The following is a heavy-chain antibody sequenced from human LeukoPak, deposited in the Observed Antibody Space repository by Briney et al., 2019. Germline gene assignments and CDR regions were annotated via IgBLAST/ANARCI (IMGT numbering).Heavy chain of an antibody. CDR3: ARDEVAYCSGGSCYSTWFDP. Sequence: PGGSLRLSCAASGFTFSSYSMNWVRQAPGKGLEWASSISSSSSYIYYADSVKGRFTISRDNAKNSLYLQMNSLRAEDTAVYYCARDEVAYCSGGSCYSTWFDPWGQGTLVTVSS. D-gene: IGHD2-15*01. V-gene: IGHV3-21*06. J-gene: IGHJ5*02. CDR1: GFTFSSYS. CDR2: ISSSSSYI.